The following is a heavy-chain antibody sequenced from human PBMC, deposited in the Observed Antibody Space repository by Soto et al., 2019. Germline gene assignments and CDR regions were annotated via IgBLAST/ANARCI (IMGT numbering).Heavy chain of an antibody. CDR2: MNPDSGHA. Sequence: SVKVSCKASGYTFTNSDINWVRQAPGQGLEWMGWMNPDSGHAAYAQKFQGRVTLTTSTSTSTVYMEMRSLGSEDTAVYYCARRPHCSGGICYYGLDNWGQGTLVTVSS. V-gene: IGHV1-8*01. J-gene: IGHJ4*02. CDR1: GYTFTNSD. D-gene: IGHD2-15*01. CDR3: ARRPHCSGGICYYGLDN.